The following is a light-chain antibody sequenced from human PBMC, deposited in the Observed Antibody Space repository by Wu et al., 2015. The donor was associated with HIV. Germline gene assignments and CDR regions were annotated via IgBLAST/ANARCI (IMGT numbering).Light chain of an antibody. Sequence: EIVMTQSPATLSVSPGERATLSCRASQSVSSNLAWYQQKPGQAPRLLIYGASTRASGIPARFSGSGSGTEFTLTISSMQSEDFAVYYCQQYKNWPRTFGQGTEGGN. CDR1: QSVSSN. CDR3: QQYKNWPRT. V-gene: IGKV3-15*01. CDR2: GAS. J-gene: IGKJ1*01.